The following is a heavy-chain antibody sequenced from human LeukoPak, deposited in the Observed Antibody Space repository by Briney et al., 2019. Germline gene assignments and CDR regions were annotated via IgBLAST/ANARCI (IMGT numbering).Heavy chain of an antibody. CDR2: IYYSGST. CDR3: ARLVWFGSYFDY. CDR1: GGSISSYY. D-gene: IGHD3-10*01. Sequence: SETLSLTCTVSGGSISSYYWSWIRQPPGKGLEWIGSIYYSGSTYYNPSLKSRVTISVDTSKNQFSLKLSSVTAADTAVYYCARLVWFGSYFDYWGQGTLVTVSS. V-gene: IGHV4-59*05. J-gene: IGHJ4*02.